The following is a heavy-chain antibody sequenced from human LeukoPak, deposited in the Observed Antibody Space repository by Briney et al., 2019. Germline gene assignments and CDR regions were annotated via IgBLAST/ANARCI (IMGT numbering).Heavy chain of an antibody. CDR3: ARIAVAGRYFDY. D-gene: IGHD6-19*01. Sequence: SETLSLTCTVSGYSISSGYYWGWIRQPPGKGLEWIGSIYHSGSTYYNPSLKGRVTISVDTSKNQFSLKLSSVTAADTAVYYCARIAVAGRYFDYWGQGTLVTVSS. CDR1: GYSISSGYY. J-gene: IGHJ4*02. CDR2: IYHSGST. V-gene: IGHV4-38-2*02.